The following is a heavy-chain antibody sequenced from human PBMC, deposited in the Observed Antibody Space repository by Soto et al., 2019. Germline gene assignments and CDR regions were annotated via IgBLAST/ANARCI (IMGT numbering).Heavy chain of an antibody. CDR1: GFTFSVYT. V-gene: IGHV3-30-3*01. D-gene: IGHD2-15*01. CDR3: ARDPVAATPHNWFDP. J-gene: IGHJ5*02. Sequence: QVQLVESGGGVVQPGRSLRLSCAASGFTFSVYTMHWVRQAPGKGLEWLAVVSPDGTNKYYADSVKGPFTITRDNSKNTLYLQMNSLRPEDRAVYYCARDPVAATPHNWFDPWGQGTLVTVSS. CDR2: VSPDGTNK.